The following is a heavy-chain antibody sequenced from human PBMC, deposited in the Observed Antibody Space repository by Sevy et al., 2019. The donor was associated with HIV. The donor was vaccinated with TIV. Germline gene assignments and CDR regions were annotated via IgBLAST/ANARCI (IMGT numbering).Heavy chain of an antibody. V-gene: IGHV1-69*13. D-gene: IGHD2-2*01. CDR2: IIPIFGTA. Sequence: ASVKVSCKASGGTFSSYAISWVRQAPGQGLEWMGGIIPIFGTANYAQKFQGRVTITADESTSTAYMELSSLRSEDTAVYYCARRRGPSSSAPNYYFDYWGQGTLVTVSS. J-gene: IGHJ4*02. CDR3: ARRRGPSSSAPNYYFDY. CDR1: GGTFSSYA.